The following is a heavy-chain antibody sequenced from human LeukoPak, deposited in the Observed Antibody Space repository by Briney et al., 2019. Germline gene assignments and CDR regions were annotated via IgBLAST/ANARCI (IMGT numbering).Heavy chain of an antibody. CDR2: VYYSGST. Sequence: SETLSLTCTVSGGSISGYYWSWIRQPPGKGLEWIGYVYYSGSTNYNPSLKSRVTISVDTSKNQFSLKLTSVTAADTAVYYCASGDSGSFSQFDCWGQGTLVTVSS. CDR3: ASGDSGSFSQFDC. CDR1: GGSISGYY. J-gene: IGHJ4*02. D-gene: IGHD1-26*01. V-gene: IGHV4-59*01.